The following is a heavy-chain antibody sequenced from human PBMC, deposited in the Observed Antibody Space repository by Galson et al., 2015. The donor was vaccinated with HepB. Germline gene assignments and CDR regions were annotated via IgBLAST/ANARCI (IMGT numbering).Heavy chain of an antibody. Sequence: SLRLSCAASEFTFGSYNMNWVRQAPGKGLEWVSSISSSSSYIYYADSVKGRFTISRDNAKNSLYLQMNSLRAEDTAVYYCARGSVADILTDPYYYYMDVWGKGTTVTVSS. D-gene: IGHD3-9*01. V-gene: IGHV3-21*01. CDR2: ISSSSSYI. J-gene: IGHJ6*03. CDR3: ARGSVADILTDPYYYYMDV. CDR1: EFTFGSYN.